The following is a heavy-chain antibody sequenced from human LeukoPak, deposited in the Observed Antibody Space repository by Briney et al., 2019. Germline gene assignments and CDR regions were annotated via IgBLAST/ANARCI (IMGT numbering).Heavy chain of an antibody. V-gene: IGHV4-39*07. J-gene: IGHJ3*02. Sequence: SETLSLTCTVSGGSISSSSYYWGWIRQPPGKGLEWIGSIHYSGSTYYNPSLKSRVTISVDTSKNQFSLKLSSVTAADTAVYYCASGYCGGACQLGGVDMWGQGTMVTVSS. CDR3: ASGYCGGACQLGGVDM. CDR1: GGSISSSSYY. CDR2: IHYSGST. D-gene: IGHD2-21*02.